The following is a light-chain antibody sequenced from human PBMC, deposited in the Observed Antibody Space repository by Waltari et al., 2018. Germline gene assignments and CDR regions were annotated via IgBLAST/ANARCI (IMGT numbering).Light chain of an antibody. CDR2: DAS. Sequence: EIVMTQSPATLSMSPGERATLSCRASRYVGTSLAWYQQKPGQAPRLLFYDASARATGIPARFSGSGSGTEFTLTISSLQSEDFVVYYCQQYNYWPPAYSFGQGTKLEIK. CDR1: RYVGTS. V-gene: IGKV3-15*01. CDR3: QQYNYWPPAYS. J-gene: IGKJ2*01.